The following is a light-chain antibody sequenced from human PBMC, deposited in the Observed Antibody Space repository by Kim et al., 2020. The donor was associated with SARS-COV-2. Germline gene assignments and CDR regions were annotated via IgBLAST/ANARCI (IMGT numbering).Light chain of an antibody. CDR2: GVS. J-gene: IGKJ4*01. CDR3: QQYNDWPLT. Sequence: EILMTQSPATLSVSPGERATLSCRASQSVSSYLAWYQQKPGQAPRLLIYGVSTRATGLPAWFSGSGSGTEFTLTISSLQSEDFAVYYCQQYNDWPLTFGGGTKVDIK. CDR1: QSVSSY. V-gene: IGKV3-15*01.